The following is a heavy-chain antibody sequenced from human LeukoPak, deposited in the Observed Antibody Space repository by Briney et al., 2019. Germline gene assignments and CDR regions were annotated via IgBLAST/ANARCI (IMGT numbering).Heavy chain of an antibody. J-gene: IGHJ4*02. CDR2: IRSKADSYTT. Sequence: GGSLRLSCAASGFTFSGSAMHWVRQASGKGLEWLGRIRSKADSYTTAYAASVKGRFIVSRDDSKNTAYLQMNSLKTEDTAVYYCRAAADLNDYWGQGTLVTVSP. CDR3: RAAADLNDY. CDR1: GFTFSGSA. V-gene: IGHV3-73*01. D-gene: IGHD6-13*01.